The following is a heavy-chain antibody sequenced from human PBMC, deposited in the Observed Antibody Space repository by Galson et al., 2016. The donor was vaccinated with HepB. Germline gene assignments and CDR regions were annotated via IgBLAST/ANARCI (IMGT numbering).Heavy chain of an antibody. Sequence: QSGAEVKKPGESLKISCEGSGYSFTSYWIGWVRQMPGKGLEWMGTIYPGDSDTRYSPSSQGQFTISADKSISAAYLQWNSLKASDTAIYYCARRSSDAFDIWGQGTMVTVS. D-gene: IGHD3-10*01. V-gene: IGHV5-51*01. CDR2: IYPGDSDT. J-gene: IGHJ3*02. CDR3: ARRSSDAFDI. CDR1: GYSFTSYW.